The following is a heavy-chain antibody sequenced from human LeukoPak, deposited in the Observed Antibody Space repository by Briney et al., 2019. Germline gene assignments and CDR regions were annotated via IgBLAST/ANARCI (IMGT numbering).Heavy chain of an antibody. CDR2: ISSSSIYI. D-gene: IGHD6-19*01. J-gene: IGHJ6*03. CDR3: ARVQWLTTGYYMDV. V-gene: IGHV3-21*01. CDR1: GFTFSSYS. Sequence: GGSLRLSCAASGFTFSSYSMHWVRQAPGKGLECVSSISSSSIYIYYADSVKGRFTISRDNAKNSLYLQMNSLRAEDTAVYYCARVQWLTTGYYMDVWGKGTTVTVSS.